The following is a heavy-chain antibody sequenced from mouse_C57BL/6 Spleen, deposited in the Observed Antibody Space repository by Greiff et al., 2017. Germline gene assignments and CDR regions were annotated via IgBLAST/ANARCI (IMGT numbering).Heavy chain of an antibody. Sequence: EVKLMESGEGLVKPGGSLKLSCAASGFTFSSYAMSWVRQTPEKRLAWVAYISSGGDYIYYADTVKGRFTISRDNARNTLYLQMSSLKSEDTAMYYCTRGDYDYDLAWFAYWGQGTLVTVSA. CDR2: ISSGGDYI. CDR3: TRGDYDYDLAWFAY. CDR1: GFTFSSYA. D-gene: IGHD2-4*01. V-gene: IGHV5-9-1*02. J-gene: IGHJ3*01.